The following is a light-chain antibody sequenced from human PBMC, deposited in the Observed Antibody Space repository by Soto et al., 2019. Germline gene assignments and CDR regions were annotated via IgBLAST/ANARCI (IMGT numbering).Light chain of an antibody. J-gene: IGKJ3*01. V-gene: IGKV4-1*01. CDR3: QQYYSSPFT. CDR2: WAS. CDR1: QSVLYSSKNKNY. Sequence: DIVMTQSPDSLAVSLGERATINCKSSQSVLYSSKNKNYLAWYQQKPGQVPKLLIYWASTRESGVPDRFSGSGSGTDSTLTISSLQAEDVAVYYCQQYYSSPFTFGPGTKVDIK.